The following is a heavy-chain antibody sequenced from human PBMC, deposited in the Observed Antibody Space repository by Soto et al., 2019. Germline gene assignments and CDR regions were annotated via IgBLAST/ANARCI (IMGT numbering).Heavy chain of an antibody. D-gene: IGHD3-3*01. Sequence: SPPSSLSGGSIGIVGDSSIWILKTPGKGLERMGYIYHSGSTYYNPSLKSRVTISVDRSKNQFSLKLSSVTAADTAVYYCASIKRRITIFGVVNHYFDYWGQRNRVTVSS. CDR2: IYHSGST. V-gene: IGHV4-30-2*01. J-gene: IGHJ4*02. CDR1: GGSIGIVGDS. CDR3: ASIKRRITIFGVVNHYFDY.